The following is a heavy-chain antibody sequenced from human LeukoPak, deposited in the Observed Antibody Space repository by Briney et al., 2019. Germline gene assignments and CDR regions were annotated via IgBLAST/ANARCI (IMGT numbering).Heavy chain of an antibody. Sequence: GESLKISCKGSGYSFTSYWIGWVLQMPGKGLEWMVIIYPGDSDTRYSPSFQGQVTISADKSISTAYLQWSSLKASDTAMYYCARIAVAAYYYYYYMDVWGQGTTVTVSS. CDR3: ARIAVAAYYYYYYMDV. J-gene: IGHJ6*03. V-gene: IGHV5-51*01. CDR2: IYPGDSDT. D-gene: IGHD6-13*01. CDR1: GYSFTSYW.